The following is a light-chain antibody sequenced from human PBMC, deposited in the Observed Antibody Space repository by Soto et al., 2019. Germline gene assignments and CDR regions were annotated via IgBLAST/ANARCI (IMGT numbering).Light chain of an antibody. CDR2: EVS. V-gene: IGLV2-14*01. J-gene: IGLJ3*02. Sequence: QSALTQPASVSGSPGQSITISCTGTSSDVGGYNYVSWYQQHPGKVPKLMIYEVSNRPSGVSNRFSGSKSGNTASLTISGLQAEDEADYYCSSYTSRSTPWVFGGGTKLTVL. CDR1: SSDVGGYNY. CDR3: SSYTSRSTPWV.